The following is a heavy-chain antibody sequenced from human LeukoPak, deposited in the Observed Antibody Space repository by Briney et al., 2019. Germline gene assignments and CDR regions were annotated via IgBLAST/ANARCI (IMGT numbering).Heavy chain of an antibody. V-gene: IGHV1-2*02. D-gene: IGHD6-19*01. Sequence: ASVKVSCKASGYSFTNYDINWVRQATGQGLEWMGWINPYSGDTNYAQKFQGRVTMTRDTAISTVYMELSGLHSDDTAVYYCTREGRQWLARGWFDPWGQGTLIIVSS. CDR2: INPYSGDT. J-gene: IGHJ5*02. CDR1: GYSFTNYD. CDR3: TREGRQWLARGWFDP.